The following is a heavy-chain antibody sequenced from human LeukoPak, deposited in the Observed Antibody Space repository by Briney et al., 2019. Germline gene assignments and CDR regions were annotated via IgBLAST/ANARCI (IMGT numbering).Heavy chain of an antibody. D-gene: IGHD6-19*01. CDR3: ATIVSGSSGWYHFDH. V-gene: IGHV3-66*01. J-gene: IGHJ4*02. CDR2: INSGGTT. Sequence: PEGSLRLSCAASGFTVSSKYMAWVRQAPGKGLEWVSFINSGGTTNYADSVKGRFTISRDYSKNTLNLQMNSLRAEDTAVYYCATIVSGSSGWYHFDHWGQGALVTVSS. CDR1: GFTVSSKY.